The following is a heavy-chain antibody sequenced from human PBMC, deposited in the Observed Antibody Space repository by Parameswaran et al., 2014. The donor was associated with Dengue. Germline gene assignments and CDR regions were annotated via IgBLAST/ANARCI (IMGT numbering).Heavy chain of an antibody. Sequence: WVRQAPGQGLEWMGWISAYNGNTNYAQKLQGRVTMTTDTSTSTAYMELRSLRSDDTAVYYCARVKDDYGDYVPGDYWGQGTLVTVSS. CDR2: ISAYNGNT. J-gene: IGHJ4*02. V-gene: IGHV1-18*01. CDR3: ARVKDDYGDYVPGDY. D-gene: IGHD4-17*01.